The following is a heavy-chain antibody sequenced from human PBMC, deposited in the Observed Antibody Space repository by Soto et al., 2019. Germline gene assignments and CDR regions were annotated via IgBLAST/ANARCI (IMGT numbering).Heavy chain of an antibody. CDR3: GKNRGGGYHYYGLYV. CDR2: ISDSGGNT. D-gene: IGHD3-16*01. Sequence: PGGSLRLSCAASGLTFSNYAMTWVRQAPGKGLEWVSAISDSGGNTFYADSVKGRFTVSRDNSKNTLYLQMNSLRAEDTAVYYCGKNRGGGYHYYGLYVWGQGTTVTVSS. V-gene: IGHV3-23*01. J-gene: IGHJ6*02. CDR1: GLTFSNYA.